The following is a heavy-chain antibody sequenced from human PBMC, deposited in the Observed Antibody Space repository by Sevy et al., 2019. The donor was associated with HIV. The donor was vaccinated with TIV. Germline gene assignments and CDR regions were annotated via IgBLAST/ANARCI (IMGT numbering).Heavy chain of an antibody. CDR1: GKTLTQLS. CDR3: ATTKDYYESSGSPFDY. J-gene: IGHJ4*02. CDR2: YDPEDDKR. D-gene: IGHD3-22*01. V-gene: IGHV1-24*01. Sequence: VSVKVSCKVSGKTLTQLSMHWVRQAPGKGLEWMGSYDPEDDKRIYAQKFQGRVTMTEDTSTDTAYMELRILRSEDTAVYYCATTKDYYESSGSPFDYWGRGTLVTVSS.